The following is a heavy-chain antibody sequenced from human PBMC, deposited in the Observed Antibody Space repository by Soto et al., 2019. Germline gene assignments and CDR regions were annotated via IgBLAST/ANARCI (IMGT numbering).Heavy chain of an antibody. CDR3: ARESQFRSGWYGWFDP. CDR1: GGSISSGDYY. CDR2: IYYSGST. J-gene: IGHJ5*02. D-gene: IGHD6-19*01. Sequence: QVQLQESGPGLVKPSQTLSLTCTVSGGSISSGDYYWSWIRQPPGKGLEWIGYIYYSGSTYYNPSVKSRVTLAVDTSGRQFSLELGSVTAADTGVYYCARESQFRSGWYGWFDPWGQGTLVTVSS. V-gene: IGHV4-30-4*01.